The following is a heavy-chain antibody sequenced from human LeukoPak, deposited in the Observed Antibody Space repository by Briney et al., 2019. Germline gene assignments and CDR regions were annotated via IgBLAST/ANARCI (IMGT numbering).Heavy chain of an antibody. CDR1: GGSITSTNY. CDR3: AREGGPYRPLDY. CDR2: VNLQGST. Sequence: PSGTLSLTCGVSGGSITSTNYWTWVRQPPGKGLEWIGEVNLQGSTNYNPSLMGRVAISVDMSENHISLQLTSVTVADTAVYYYAREGGPYRPLDYSGQGTLVTVSS. J-gene: IGHJ4*02. V-gene: IGHV4-4*02.